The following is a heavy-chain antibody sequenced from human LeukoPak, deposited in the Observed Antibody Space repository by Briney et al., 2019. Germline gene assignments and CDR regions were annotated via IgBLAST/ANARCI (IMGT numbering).Heavy chain of an antibody. CDR2: VYSSGNT. J-gene: IGHJ4*02. V-gene: IGHV4-4*07. Sequence: SETLSLTCTVSGGSINSYYWSWIRQPAGKGLEWIGRVYSSGNTNYNPSLKSRVSMSVDTSKNQFSLKLTSVTAADTAVYYCARGGKATVVTMWGQGILITVSS. D-gene: IGHD4-23*01. CDR3: ARGGKATVVTM. CDR1: GGSINSYY.